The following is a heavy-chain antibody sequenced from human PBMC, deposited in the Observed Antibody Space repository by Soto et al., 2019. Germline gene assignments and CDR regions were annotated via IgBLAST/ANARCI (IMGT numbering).Heavy chain of an antibody. CDR3: ARLRLDYDDSSGYLSSVDY. CDR2: IYYSGST. CDR1: GGSISSYY. V-gene: IGHV4-59*01. D-gene: IGHD3-22*01. Sequence: PSETLSLTCTVSGGSISSYYWSWIRQPPGKGLEWIGYIYYSGSTNYNPSLKSRVTISVDTSKNQFSLKLSSVTAADTAVYYCARLRLDYDDSSGYLSSVDYWGQGTLVTVSS. J-gene: IGHJ4*02.